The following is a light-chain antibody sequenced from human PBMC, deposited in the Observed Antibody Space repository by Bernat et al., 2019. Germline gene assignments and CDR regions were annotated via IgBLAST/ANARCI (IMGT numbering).Light chain of an antibody. J-gene: IGKJ4*01. CDR3: QKHNSAPPA. CDR1: QAFNNY. Sequence: DIQMTQSPSSLSASVGDRVTIACRASQAFNNYLAWYQQKPGKVPKLLIYAASTLQSGVPSRFSGSGSGTDFTLTISSLQSEDVSTYYCQKHNSAPPAFGGGTKVEIK. CDR2: AAS. V-gene: IGKV1-27*01.